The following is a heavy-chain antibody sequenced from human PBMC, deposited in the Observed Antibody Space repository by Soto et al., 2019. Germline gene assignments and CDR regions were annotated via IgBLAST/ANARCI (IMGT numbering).Heavy chain of an antibody. Sequence: GGSLRLSCAASGFTFSSYGMHWVRQAPGKGLEWVAVISYDGSNKYYADSVKGRFTISRDNSKNTLYLQMNSLRAEDTAVYYCAKDLHFLECFFILDVGGQGTTVTVSS. CDR3: AKDLHFLECFFILDV. J-gene: IGHJ6*02. D-gene: IGHD3-3*01. V-gene: IGHV3-30*18. CDR1: GFTFSSYG. CDR2: ISYDGSNK.